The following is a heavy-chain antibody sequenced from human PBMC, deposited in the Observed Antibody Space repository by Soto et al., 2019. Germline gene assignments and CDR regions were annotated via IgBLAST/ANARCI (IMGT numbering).Heavy chain of an antibody. CDR3: ARVHVMGVAGSTFDY. CDR1: GSSISSGSY. J-gene: IGHJ4*01. Sequence: SETLSLTCTVSGSSISSGSYWAWLRQPPGKGPEWIASIYHGGTTFYNPSLKSRITISVDTSNNQFSLKLTSVTAADTAVYYCARVHVMGVAGSTFDYWGHGTLVTVSS. CDR2: IYHGGTT. V-gene: IGHV4-38-2*02. D-gene: IGHD6-19*01.